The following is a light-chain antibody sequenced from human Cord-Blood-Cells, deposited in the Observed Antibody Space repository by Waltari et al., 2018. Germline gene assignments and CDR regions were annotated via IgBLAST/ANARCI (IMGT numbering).Light chain of an antibody. CDR1: SSDVGSYNL. Sequence: QYALTQPASVSGSPGQSITIPCTGTSSDVGSYNLVSWYQQHPGKAPKLMIYEGSKRPSGVSNRFSGSKSGNTASLTISGLQAEDEADYYCCSYAGSVVFGGGTKLTVL. V-gene: IGLV2-23*01. CDR3: CSYAGSVV. J-gene: IGLJ2*01. CDR2: EGS.